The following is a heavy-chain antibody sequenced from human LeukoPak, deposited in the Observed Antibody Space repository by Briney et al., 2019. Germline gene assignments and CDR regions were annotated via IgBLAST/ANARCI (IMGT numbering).Heavy chain of an antibody. CDR2: TKSDGSEK. D-gene: IGHD3-16*01. V-gene: IGHV3-7*01. CDR3: AGFRWGYGLDV. Sequence: GGSLRLSCAASGFTFSSYWMSWVRQAPGKGLEWVANTKSDGSEKNYVDSVKGRFTISRDNAKNSLYLQMNSLRAEDTAVFYCAGFRWGYGLDVWGQGTTVTVSS. CDR1: GFTFSSYW. J-gene: IGHJ6*02.